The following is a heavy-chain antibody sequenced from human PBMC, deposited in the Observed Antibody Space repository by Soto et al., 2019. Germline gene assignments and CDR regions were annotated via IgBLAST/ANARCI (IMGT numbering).Heavy chain of an antibody. Sequence: PSQTLSLTCAISGDSVSSNSAVLNWIRQSPSRGLEWLGRTYYRSKWYNDYTVSVKSRITINPDTSKNQFSLQLNSVTPEDTAVYYCARAAYGSRNGHFDYWGQGTLDTVSS. CDR1: GDSVSSNSAV. J-gene: IGHJ4*02. CDR3: ARAAYGSRNGHFDY. V-gene: IGHV6-1*01. CDR2: TYYRSKWYN. D-gene: IGHD3-10*01.